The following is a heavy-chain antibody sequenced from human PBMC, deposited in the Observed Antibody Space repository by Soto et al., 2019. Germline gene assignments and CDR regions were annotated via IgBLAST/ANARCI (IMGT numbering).Heavy chain of an antibody. Sequence: QVQLQESGPGLVKPSQTLSLTCTVSGGSISSGGHYWSWIRQHPGKGLEWIGYIYYSGSGSTYYNPPLKGRVTIXVXTXKTQFSLKLSSVTAADTAVYYCACHDILTGRNAFDIWGQGTMVTVSS. CDR1: GGSISSGGHY. D-gene: IGHD3-9*01. CDR2: IYYSGSGST. CDR3: ACHDILTGRNAFDI. J-gene: IGHJ3*02. V-gene: IGHV4-31*03.